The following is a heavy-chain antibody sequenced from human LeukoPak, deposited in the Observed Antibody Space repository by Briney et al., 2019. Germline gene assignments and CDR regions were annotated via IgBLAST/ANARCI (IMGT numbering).Heavy chain of an antibody. Sequence: PSETLSLTCTVSGGSIRSSYHYWGWIRQPPGKGLEWIGSIYDSGSTYYNPSLKSRVTISVDTSKNQFSLKLSSVTAADTAVYYCARGAPRQYYDFWSGYRTHFDYWGQGTLVTVSS. J-gene: IGHJ4*02. D-gene: IGHD3-3*01. V-gene: IGHV4-39*01. CDR3: ARGAPRQYYDFWSGYRTHFDY. CDR2: IYDSGST. CDR1: GGSIRSSYHY.